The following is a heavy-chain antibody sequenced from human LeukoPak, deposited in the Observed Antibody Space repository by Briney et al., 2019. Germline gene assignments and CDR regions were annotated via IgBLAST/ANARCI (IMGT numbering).Heavy chain of an antibody. V-gene: IGHV3-23*01. D-gene: IGHD3-22*01. J-gene: IGHJ4*02. Sequence: GGSLRLSCSASGVTFSNYAMTWVRQAPGKGLEWVSLIGNGGSTYYADSVKGRFTISRDNSKNTEYLQMNSLRVEDTAVYYCAKRAEYDTSGYYGYWGQGTLVTVSS. CDR3: AKRAEYDTSGYYGY. CDR2: IGNGGST. CDR1: GVTFSNYA.